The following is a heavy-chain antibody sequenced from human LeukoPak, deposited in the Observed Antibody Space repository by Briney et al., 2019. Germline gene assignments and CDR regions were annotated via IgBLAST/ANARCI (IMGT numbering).Heavy chain of an antibody. Sequence: ASVKVSCKASGYTFSNYEVGFNWVRQAPGQGPEWMGWNSAYNGNTNYAQKLQGRVTMTTDTSTSTAYMELRSLRSDDTAVYYCARFSPYSSSWSRFFDYWGQGTLVTVSS. CDR2: NSAYNGNT. CDR3: ARFSPYSSSWSRFFDY. J-gene: IGHJ4*02. V-gene: IGHV1-18*01. D-gene: IGHD6-13*01. CDR1: GYTFSNYEVG.